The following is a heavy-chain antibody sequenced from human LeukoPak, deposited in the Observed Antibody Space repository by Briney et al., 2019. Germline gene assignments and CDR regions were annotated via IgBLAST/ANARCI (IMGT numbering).Heavy chain of an antibody. Sequence: ASVKVSCKASGYTFTGYYMHWVRQAPGQGLEWMGWINPNSGGTNYAQKFQGRVTMTRDTSISTAYMELSRLRSDDTAVYYCARDIDCSSTSCYHPWGQETLVTVSS. CDR1: GYTFTGYY. V-gene: IGHV1-2*02. CDR3: ARDIDCSSTSCYHP. D-gene: IGHD2-2*01. CDR2: INPNSGGT. J-gene: IGHJ5*02.